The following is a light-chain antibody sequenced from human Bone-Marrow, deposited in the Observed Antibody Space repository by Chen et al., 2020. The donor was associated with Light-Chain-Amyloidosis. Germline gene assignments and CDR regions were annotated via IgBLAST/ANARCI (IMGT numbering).Light chain of an antibody. CDR1: SGSIATNY. CDR2: EDD. J-gene: IGLJ3*02. Sequence: NFMLTQPHSVSESPGQTVIISCTRSSGSIATNYVQWYQQRPGRSPTTVIYEDDQRPSGVPYRFSGSIDRSTNSASLTSSGLKAEDEADYYCQSYQGSSQGVFGGGTKLTVL. CDR3: QSYQGSSQGV. V-gene: IGLV6-57*01.